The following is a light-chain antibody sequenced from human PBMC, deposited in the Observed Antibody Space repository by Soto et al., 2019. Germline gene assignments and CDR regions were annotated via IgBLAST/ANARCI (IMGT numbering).Light chain of an antibody. Sequence: EIVLTQSPATLSLSPGEIATLSCRASQSVSSYLDWYQQKPGQAPRLLIYDASNRATGIPARFSGSGSGTDFTLTISSLEPEDFAVYYCQQRSNWIFTFGPGTKVDIK. V-gene: IGKV3-11*01. CDR1: QSVSSY. CDR2: DAS. J-gene: IGKJ3*01. CDR3: QQRSNWIFT.